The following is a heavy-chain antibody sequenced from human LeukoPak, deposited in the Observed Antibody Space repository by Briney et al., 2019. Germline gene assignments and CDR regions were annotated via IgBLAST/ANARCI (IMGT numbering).Heavy chain of an antibody. CDR3: ARDNTMVRELDY. J-gene: IGHJ4*02. CDR1: GGSISSGDYY. Sequence: SETLSLTCTVSGGSISSGDYYWSWIRQPPGKGLEWIGYIYYSGSTYYNPSLKSRVIIPVDTSKNQFSLKLSSVTAADTAVYYCARDNTMVRELDYWGQGTLVTVSS. V-gene: IGHV4-30-4*01. CDR2: IYYSGST. D-gene: IGHD3-10*01.